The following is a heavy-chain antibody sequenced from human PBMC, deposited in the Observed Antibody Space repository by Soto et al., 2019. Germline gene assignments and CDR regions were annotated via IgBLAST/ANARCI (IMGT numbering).Heavy chain of an antibody. CDR1: GFTFSSYG. D-gene: IGHD3-16*01. Sequence: QVQLVESGGGVVQPGRSLRLSCAASGFTFSSYGMHWVRQAPGKGLEWVAVIWYDGSNKYYADSVKGRFTISRDNSKNTLYLQMNSLRAEDTVVYYCARMNPGESSDYWGQGTLVTVSS. J-gene: IGHJ4*02. CDR3: ARMNPGESSDY. V-gene: IGHV3-33*01. CDR2: IWYDGSNK.